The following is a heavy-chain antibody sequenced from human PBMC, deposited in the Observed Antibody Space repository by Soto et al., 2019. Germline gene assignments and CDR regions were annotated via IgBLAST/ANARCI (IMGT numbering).Heavy chain of an antibody. J-gene: IGHJ4*02. D-gene: IGHD2-15*01. CDR3: AKPALKGYGSGQLGGFDY. CDR2: ISYDGSNK. V-gene: IGHV3-30*18. CDR1: GFTFSSYG. Sequence: GWSLRLSCAASGFTFSSYGMHWVRQAPGKGLEWVAVISYDGSNKYYADSVKGRFTISRDNSKNTLYLQMNSLRAEDTAVYYCAKPALKGYGSGQLGGFDYWGQGTLVTVSS.